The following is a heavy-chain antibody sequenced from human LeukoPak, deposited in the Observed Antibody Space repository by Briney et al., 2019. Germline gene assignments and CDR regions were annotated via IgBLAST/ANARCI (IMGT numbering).Heavy chain of an antibody. Sequence: ASAKVSCMVSGYTLTELSMHWVRQAPGKGLEWMGGFDPEDGETIYAQKFQGRVTMTEDTSTDTAYMELSSLRSEDTAVYYCATDFLYYDSSGYTNWFDPWGQGTLVTVSS. CDR2: FDPEDGET. CDR1: GYTLTELS. J-gene: IGHJ5*02. CDR3: ATDFLYYDSSGYTNWFDP. D-gene: IGHD3-22*01. V-gene: IGHV1-24*01.